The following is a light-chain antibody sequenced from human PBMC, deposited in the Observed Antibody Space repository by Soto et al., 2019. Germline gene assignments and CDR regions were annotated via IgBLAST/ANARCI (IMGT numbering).Light chain of an antibody. V-gene: IGKV1-33*01. CDR3: QQYENRPT. Sequence: DIQITQSPSSLSASVGDRVTSTCQASQNINNYLNWYQQKPGRAPKLLIYDASNLEAGVPSRFRGSGSGTDFTFTISRLQPEDLATYYCQQYENRPTFGQGTRLEIK. CDR1: QNINNY. J-gene: IGKJ5*01. CDR2: DAS.